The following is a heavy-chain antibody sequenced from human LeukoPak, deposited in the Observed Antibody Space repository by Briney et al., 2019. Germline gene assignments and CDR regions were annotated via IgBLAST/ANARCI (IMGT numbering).Heavy chain of an antibody. D-gene: IGHD1-26*01. V-gene: IGHV3-66*04. J-gene: IGHJ5*02. Sequence: PGGSLRLSCAASGFTVSSNYMSWVRQAPGKGLEWVSVIYSGGSTYYADSVKGRFTISRDNSKNTLYLQMNSLRAEDTAVYYCARHQWEQLENWFDPWGQGTLVTVSS. CDR2: IYSGGST. CDR1: GFTVSSNY. CDR3: ARHQWEQLENWFDP.